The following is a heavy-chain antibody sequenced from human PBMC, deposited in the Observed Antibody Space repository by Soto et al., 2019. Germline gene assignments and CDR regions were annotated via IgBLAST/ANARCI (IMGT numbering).Heavy chain of an antibody. J-gene: IGHJ5*02. CDR3: ASLSPPLYVSGSYFSWFDP. V-gene: IGHV4-39*01. CDR1: GGSISSSSYY. CDR2: IYYSGST. Sequence: SETLSLTCTVSGGSISSSSYYWGWIRQPPGKGLEWIGSIYYSGSTYYNPSLKSRVTISVDTSKNQFSLKLSSVTAADTAVYYCASLSPPLYVSGSYFSWFDPWGKGTLVTVSS. D-gene: IGHD3-10*01.